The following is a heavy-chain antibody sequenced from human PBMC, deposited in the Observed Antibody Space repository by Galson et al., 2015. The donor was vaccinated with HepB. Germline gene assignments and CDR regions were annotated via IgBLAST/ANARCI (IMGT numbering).Heavy chain of an antibody. CDR1: GFTFSVYA. V-gene: IGHV3-30-3*01. D-gene: IGHD6-19*01. CDR2: ISYDGSNK. Sequence: SLRLSCAASGFTFSVYAMYWVRQAPGKGLEWVALISYDGSNKYYADSVKGRFTISRDNSKNTLYLQMNSLRAEDTAVYYCARGWGSGWYYTYWGQGSLVTVSS. CDR3: ARGWGSGWYYTY. J-gene: IGHJ4*02.